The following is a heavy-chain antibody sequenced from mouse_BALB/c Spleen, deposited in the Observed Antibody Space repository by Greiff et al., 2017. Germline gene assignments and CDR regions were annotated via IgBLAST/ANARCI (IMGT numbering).Heavy chain of an antibody. V-gene: IGHV5-17*02. Sequence: DVKLVESGGGLVQPGGSRKLSCAASGFTFSSFGMHWVRQAPEKGLEWVAYISSGSSTIYYADTVKGRFTISRDNPKNTLFLQMTSLRSEDTAMYYCARSEIYDGYYGYWGQGTTLTVSS. CDR2: ISSGSSTI. J-gene: IGHJ2*01. D-gene: IGHD2-3*01. CDR3: ARSEIYDGYYGY. CDR1: GFTFSSFG.